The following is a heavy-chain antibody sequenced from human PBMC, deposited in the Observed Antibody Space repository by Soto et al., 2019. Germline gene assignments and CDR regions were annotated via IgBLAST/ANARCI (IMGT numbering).Heavy chain of an antibody. D-gene: IGHD2-15*01. CDR3: ARGRLKWRYCSGGSCYFNY. CDR2: INHSGST. CDR1: GGSFSGYY. J-gene: IGHJ4*02. V-gene: IGHV4-34*01. Sequence: SETLSLTCAVYGGSFSGYYWSWIRQPPGKGLEWIGEINHSGSTNYNPSLKSRVTISVDTSKNQFSLKLSSVTAADTAVYYCARGRLKWRYCSGGSCYFNYWGQGTLVTVSS.